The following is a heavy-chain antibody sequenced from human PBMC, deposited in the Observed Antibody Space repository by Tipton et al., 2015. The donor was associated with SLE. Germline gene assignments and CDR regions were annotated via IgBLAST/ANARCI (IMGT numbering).Heavy chain of an antibody. CDR1: TYSTSSGYY. Sequence: TLSLTCSVSTYSTSSGYYWGWIRQPPGKGLEYIGTFNHGGSTFYNPSLKSRVTISIDTSKNQFSLKVISVTAADTAVYYCARSIRGVAEGFDPWGQGTLVTVSS. CDR3: ARSIRGVAEGFDP. CDR2: FNHGGST. J-gene: IGHJ5*02. D-gene: IGHD2-15*01. V-gene: IGHV4-38-2*01.